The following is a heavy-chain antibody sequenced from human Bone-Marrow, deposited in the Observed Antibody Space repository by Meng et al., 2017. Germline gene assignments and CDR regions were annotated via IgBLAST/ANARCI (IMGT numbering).Heavy chain of an antibody. CDR1: GFTFSSYA. D-gene: IGHD5-18*01. Sequence: GGSMRLSCAASGFTFSSYAMHWVRQAPGKGLEWVAVISYDGSNKYYADSVQGRFTISRDNSKNTLYLQMNSLRAEDTAVYYCARGGYSYGYASPFDYWGQGTLVTVSS. J-gene: IGHJ4*02. CDR2: ISYDGSNK. CDR3: ARGGYSYGYASPFDY. V-gene: IGHV3-30*04.